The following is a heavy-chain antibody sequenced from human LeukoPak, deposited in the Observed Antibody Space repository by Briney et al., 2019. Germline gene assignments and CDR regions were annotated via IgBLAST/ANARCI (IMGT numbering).Heavy chain of an antibody. D-gene: IGHD1-26*01. CDR2: ISWNSGSI. CDR1: GFTFSSYA. J-gene: IGHJ4*02. CDR3: AKGVAWELLGEEFDY. V-gene: IGHV3-9*01. Sequence: PGGSLRLSCAASGFTFSSYAMSWVRQAPGKGLEWVSGISWNSGSIGYADSVKGRFTISRDNAKNSLYLQMNSLRAEDTALYYCAKGVAWELLGEEFDYWGQGTLVTVSS.